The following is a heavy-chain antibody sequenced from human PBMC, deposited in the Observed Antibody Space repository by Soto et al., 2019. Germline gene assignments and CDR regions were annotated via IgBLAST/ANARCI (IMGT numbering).Heavy chain of an antibody. V-gene: IGHV1-2*04. CDR2: INPNSGGT. CDR3: ARGSGIINGGGGYYMDV. D-gene: IGHD2-15*01. Sequence: ASVKVSCKASGYTFTGYYMHWVRQAPGQGLEWMGWINPNSGGTNYAQKFQGWVTMTRDTSISTAYMELSRLRSDDTAVYYCARGSGIINGGGGYYMDVWGKGTTVTVSS. J-gene: IGHJ6*03. CDR1: GYTFTGYY.